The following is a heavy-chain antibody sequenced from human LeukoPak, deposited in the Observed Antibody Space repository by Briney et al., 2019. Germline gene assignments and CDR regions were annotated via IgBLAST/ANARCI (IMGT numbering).Heavy chain of an antibody. Sequence: SETLSLTCTVSGGSFSSTTYYWGWIRQPPGTGLEWIGSVYYSGNTYYNQSLKSRVTISVDTSKNQFSLKLTSVTAADTAVYYCARHYYDSSGYYPWYFDYWGQGTLVTVSS. CDR2: VYYSGNT. CDR1: GGSFSSTTYY. J-gene: IGHJ4*02. D-gene: IGHD3-22*01. V-gene: IGHV4-39*01. CDR3: ARHYYDSSGYYPWYFDY.